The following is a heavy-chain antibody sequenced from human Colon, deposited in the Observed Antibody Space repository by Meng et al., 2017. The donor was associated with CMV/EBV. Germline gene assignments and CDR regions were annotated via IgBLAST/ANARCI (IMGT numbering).Heavy chain of an antibody. V-gene: IGHV3-20*01. CDR2: VHWSGNFT. J-gene: IGHJ4*02. CDR1: GFTFDDHG. Sequence: GGSLRLSCAASGFTFDDHGMSWVRQVPGKGLEWVSGVHWSGNFTSYADSVKGRFPISRDNTKNSLYLQMNSLRAEDTALYHCARESFLVRGVFDFWGPGLLVTVSS. D-gene: IGHD3-10*01. CDR3: ARESFLVRGVFDF.